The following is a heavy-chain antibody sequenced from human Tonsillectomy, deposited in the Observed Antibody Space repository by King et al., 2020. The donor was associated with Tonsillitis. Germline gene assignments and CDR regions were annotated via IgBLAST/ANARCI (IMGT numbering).Heavy chain of an antibody. J-gene: IGHJ4*02. CDR1: GCKGRRER. V-gene: IGHV3-21*01. Sequence: VPLVESGGGLVKPGGSLRLSCEASGCKGRRERRKGVRKDPGKGREWGSSISSSSRYIYYADSVKGRVTISRDNAKNSLYLQMNSLRAEDTAVYYCARRSEPDYGEYFDYWGQGTLVTVSS. CDR2: ISSSSRYI. D-gene: IGHD4-17*01. CDR3: ARRSEPDYGEYFDY.